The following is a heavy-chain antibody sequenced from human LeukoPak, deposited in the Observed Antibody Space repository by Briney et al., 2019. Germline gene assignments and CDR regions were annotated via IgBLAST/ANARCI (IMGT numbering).Heavy chain of an antibody. V-gene: IGHV3-13*01. CDR1: GFTFSSYG. J-gene: IGHJ4*02. CDR3: ARGDILTGFDY. D-gene: IGHD3-9*01. Sequence: PGGSLRLSCAASGFTFSSYGMHWVRQATGKGLEWVSAIGTAGDTYYPGSVKGRFTISRENAKNSLYLQMNSLRAGDTAVYYCARGDILTGFDYWGQGTLVTVSS. CDR2: IGTAGDT.